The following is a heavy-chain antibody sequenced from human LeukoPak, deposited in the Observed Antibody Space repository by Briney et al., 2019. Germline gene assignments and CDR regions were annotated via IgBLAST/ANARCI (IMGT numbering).Heavy chain of an antibody. V-gene: IGHV4-39*07. D-gene: IGHD3-9*01. CDR3: AREGDILTGYPDY. Sequence: SETLSLTCTVSGGSISSSSYYWGWIRQPPGKGLEWIGSIYYSGSTYYNPSLKSRVTISVDTSKNQFSLKLSSVTAADTAVYYCAREGDILTGYPDYWGQGTLVTVSS. CDR1: GGSISSSSYY. CDR2: IYYSGST. J-gene: IGHJ4*02.